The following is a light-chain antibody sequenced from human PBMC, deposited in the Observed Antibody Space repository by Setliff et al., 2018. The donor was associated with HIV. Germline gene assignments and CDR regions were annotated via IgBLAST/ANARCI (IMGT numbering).Light chain of an antibody. CDR2: DNN. Sequence: QSVLTQPPSVSGAPGQRVTISCTGSSSDIGAGYDVHWYQHLPGAAPKLVIFDNNNRPSGVPDRFSGSKSGTSASLAITGLQAEDEADYYCHSYDGRLDGLHVFGTGTKVPS. J-gene: IGLJ1*01. V-gene: IGLV1-40*01. CDR3: HSYDGRLDGLHV. CDR1: SSDIGAGYD.